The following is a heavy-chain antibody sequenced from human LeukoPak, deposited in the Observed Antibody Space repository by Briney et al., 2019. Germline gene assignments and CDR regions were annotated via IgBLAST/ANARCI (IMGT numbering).Heavy chain of an antibody. CDR3: ARFAFCSTTSCSDALDI. J-gene: IGHJ4*02. CDR2: ISVNNGDT. D-gene: IGHD2-2*01. CDR1: GYTFINNG. Sequence: ASVKVSCKASGYTFINNGISWVRQAPGQGLEWMGWISVNNGDTNYAQKVQGRVTMTTDTSTSTAYMELRSLRSDDTAMYYCARFAFCSTTSCSDALDIWGQGTLVTVSS. V-gene: IGHV1-18*01.